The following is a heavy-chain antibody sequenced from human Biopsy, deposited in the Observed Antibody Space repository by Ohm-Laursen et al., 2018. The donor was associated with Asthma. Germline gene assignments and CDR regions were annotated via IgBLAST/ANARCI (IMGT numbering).Heavy chain of an antibody. Sequence: SLRLSCAASGFTFSSYAMSWVRQAPGKGLEWVSAISGSGGSTYYADSVRGRFTISRDNSNTVFLQMNSLRAEDTAVYYCARISICRATTCYSYFSYSMDAWGQGTTVTVSS. CDR1: GFTFSSYA. CDR3: ARISICRATTCYSYFSYSMDA. V-gene: IGHV3-23*01. D-gene: IGHD2-2*01. CDR2: ISGSGGST. J-gene: IGHJ6*02.